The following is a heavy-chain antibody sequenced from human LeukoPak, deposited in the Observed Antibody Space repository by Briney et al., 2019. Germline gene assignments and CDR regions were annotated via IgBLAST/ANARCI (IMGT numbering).Heavy chain of an antibody. D-gene: IGHD5-18*01. V-gene: IGHV5-51*01. Sequence: GESLQSSSQGSGSSFTSYWIGGVRRLPGKHREGMGIIYPGDSDTGSSPSFQSQVTISADKSISTAYLQWSSLKASDPAMYYCARASELYRYGTFYYWGQGTLVTVSS. CDR2: IYPGDSDT. J-gene: IGHJ4*02. CDR3: ARASELYRYGTFYY. CDR1: GSSFTSYW.